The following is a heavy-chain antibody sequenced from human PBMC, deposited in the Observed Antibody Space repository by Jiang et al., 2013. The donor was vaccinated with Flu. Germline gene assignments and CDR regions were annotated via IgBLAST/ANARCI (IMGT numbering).Heavy chain of an antibody. CDR1: GFTFSSYS. CDR3: ARDARGDYLFDY. CDR2: ISSSSTYI. D-gene: IGHD4-17*01. J-gene: IGHJ4*02. V-gene: IGHV3-21*01. Sequence: SCAASGFTFSSYSMNWVRQAPGKGLEWVSSISSSSTYIYYADSVKGRFTISRDNAKNSLYLQMNSLRAEDTAVYYCARDARGDYLFDYWGQGTLVTVSS.